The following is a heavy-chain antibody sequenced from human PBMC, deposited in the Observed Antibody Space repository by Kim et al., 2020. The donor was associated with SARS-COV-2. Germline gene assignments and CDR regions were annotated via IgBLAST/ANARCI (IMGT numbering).Heavy chain of an antibody. CDR1: GFTFSSYG. J-gene: IGHJ3*02. D-gene: IGHD3-22*01. CDR3: ASPIDYYDSSGTDAFDI. Sequence: GGSLRLSCAASGFTFSSYGMHWVRQAPGKGLEWVAVIWYDGSNKYYADSVKGRFTISRDNSKNTLYLQMNSLRAEDTAVYYCASPIDYYDSSGTDAFDIWGQGTMVTVSS. CDR2: IWYDGSNK. V-gene: IGHV3-33*08.